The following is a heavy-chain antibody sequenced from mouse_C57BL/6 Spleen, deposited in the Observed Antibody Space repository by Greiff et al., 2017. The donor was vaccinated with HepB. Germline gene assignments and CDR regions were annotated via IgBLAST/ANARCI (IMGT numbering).Heavy chain of an antibody. J-gene: IGHJ4*01. CDR3: AREDS. Sequence: EVHLVESGPGLVKPSQSLSLTCSVTGYSITSGYYWNWIRQFPGNKLEWMGYISYDGSNNYNPSLKNRISITRDTSKNQFFLKLNSVTTEDTATYYCAREDSWGQGTSVTVSS. CDR2: ISYDGSN. V-gene: IGHV3-6*01. CDR1: GYSITSGYY.